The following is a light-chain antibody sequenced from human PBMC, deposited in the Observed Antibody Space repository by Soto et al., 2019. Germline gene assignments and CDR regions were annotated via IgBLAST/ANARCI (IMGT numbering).Light chain of an antibody. CDR3: LQRYSWPPLT. V-gene: IGKV3-15*01. Sequence: EIVMTQSPATLSVSPGERVTLSCRASQSIYNKVAWYQQKPGQAPRLLIYGASTRATGISDRFSGSGSGTDFSLIIGRLEPEDFAVYYCLQRYSWPPLTFGGGTKVDIK. CDR2: GAS. CDR1: QSIYNK. J-gene: IGKJ4*01.